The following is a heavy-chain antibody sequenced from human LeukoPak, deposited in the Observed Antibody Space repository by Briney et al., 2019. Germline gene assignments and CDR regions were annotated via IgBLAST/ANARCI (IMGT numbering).Heavy chain of an antibody. CDR2: ISGSGDNT. J-gene: IGHJ4*02. CDR1: GFTFSDYA. V-gene: IGHV3-23*01. CDR3: AKTIHSDFWRGYYSYFDY. Sequence: GGSLRLSCAASGFTFSDYAMNWVRQAPGKGLEWLSMISGSGDNTYYADSVKGRFTISRDNSKNTLYLQMSSLGAGDTAIYYCAKTIHSDFWRGYYSYFDYWGRGTLVTVSS. D-gene: IGHD3-3*01.